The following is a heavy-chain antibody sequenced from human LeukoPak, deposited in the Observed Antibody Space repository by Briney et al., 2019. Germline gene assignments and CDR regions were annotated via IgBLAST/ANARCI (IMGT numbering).Heavy chain of an antibody. J-gene: IGHJ6*03. CDR2: ISANNSNT. Sequence: ASVNLSRNASGSTFTSNGNSWVRHAPGQALEWMGWISANNSNTNNAHKLPGRVTMSTDTSPSTAYMERRSLRCDDTAVYYCARASIAARPGGVYYYYVDVWGKGTTVTVSS. CDR3: ARASIAARPGGVYYYYVDV. CDR1: GSTFTSNG. D-gene: IGHD6-6*01. V-gene: IGHV1-18*01.